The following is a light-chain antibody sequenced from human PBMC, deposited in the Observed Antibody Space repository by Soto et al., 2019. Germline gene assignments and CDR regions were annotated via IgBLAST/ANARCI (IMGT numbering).Light chain of an antibody. Sequence: DIVMTQSPDSLTVSLGERATINCKSSQSVLYSSNNMNYLAWYQQKPGQPPKLLIYWASARESGVPDRFSGSWSGTDFTLTISSLQAEDVAVYSCQQYYSTPYTFGQGTKLEI. CDR3: QQYYSTPYT. V-gene: IGKV4-1*01. J-gene: IGKJ2*01. CDR2: WAS. CDR1: QSVLYSSNNMNY.